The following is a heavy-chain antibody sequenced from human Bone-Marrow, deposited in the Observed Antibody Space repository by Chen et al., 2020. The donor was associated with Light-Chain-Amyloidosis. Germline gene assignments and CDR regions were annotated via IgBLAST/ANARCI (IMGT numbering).Heavy chain of an antibody. V-gene: IGHV4-38-2*02. J-gene: IGHJ4*02. D-gene: IGHD6-19*01. Sequence: QVQLQESGPGLVKPSETLSLTCAVSASSISSTYYWGWIRQPPGKGLEWIGSIYHSGSTYYNPSLKRRVTISVDTSKIQFSLKLTSVTAADTAVYYCARDQSSGGHDFDYWGQGTLVTVSS. CDR2: IYHSGST. CDR3: ARDQSSGGHDFDY. CDR1: ASSISSTYY.